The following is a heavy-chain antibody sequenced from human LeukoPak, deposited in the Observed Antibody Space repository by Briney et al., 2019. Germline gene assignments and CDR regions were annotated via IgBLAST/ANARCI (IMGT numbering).Heavy chain of an antibody. CDR2: FDPEDGET. CDR1: GYTLTELS. D-gene: IGHD6-6*01. CDR3: ATVGIASSSPFDY. Sequence: ASVKVSCKVSGYTLTELSMHWVRQAPGKGLEWMGGFDPEDGETIYAQKFQGRVSMTEDTSTDTAYMELSSLRSEDTAVYYCATVGIASSSPFDYWGQGTLVTVSS. J-gene: IGHJ4*02. V-gene: IGHV1-24*01.